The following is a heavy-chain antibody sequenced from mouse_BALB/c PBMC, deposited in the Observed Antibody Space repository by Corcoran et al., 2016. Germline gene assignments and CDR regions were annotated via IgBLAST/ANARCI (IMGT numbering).Heavy chain of an antibody. J-gene: IGHJ3*01. Sequence: DVQLQESGPGLVKPSQSLSLTCSVTGYSITSGYYWNWIRQFPGNKLEWMGYISYDGSNNYNPSLKNRISITRDTSKNQFFLKLNSVTTEDTATCYCARETAYWGQGTLVTVSA. CDR2: ISYDGSN. V-gene: IGHV3-6*02. CDR1: GYSITSGYY. CDR3: ARETAY.